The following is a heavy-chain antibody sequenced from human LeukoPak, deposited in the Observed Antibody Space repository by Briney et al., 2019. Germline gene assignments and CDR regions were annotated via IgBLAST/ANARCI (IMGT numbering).Heavy chain of an antibody. D-gene: IGHD2-21*02. CDR1: GFTFSSYA. CDR3: AKDPLYCGGDCYSAWGGREYFDY. J-gene: IGHJ4*02. Sequence: GGSLRLSCAASGFTFSSYAMSWVRQAPGKGLEWVSAISGSGGSTYYADSVKGRFTISRDNSKNTLYLQMNSLRAEDTAVYYCAKDPLYCGGDCYSAWGGREYFDYWGQGTLVTVSS. V-gene: IGHV3-23*01. CDR2: ISGSGGST.